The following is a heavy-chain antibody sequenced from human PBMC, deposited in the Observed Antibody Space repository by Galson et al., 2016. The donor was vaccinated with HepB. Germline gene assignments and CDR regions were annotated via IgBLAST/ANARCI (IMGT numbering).Heavy chain of an antibody. J-gene: IGHJ4*02. Sequence: PALVKPTQTLTLTCTFSGFSLNTRGMSVTWIRQPPGKALEWLARIDWDDDKYYNTSLKTRLTISKDTSKNQAVFTMTNMDPVDTATYYCAREAAALIDYWGQGTLVTVSS. D-gene: IGHD6-13*01. V-gene: IGHV2-70*11. CDR2: IDWDDDK. CDR3: AREAAALIDY. CDR1: GFSLNTRGMS.